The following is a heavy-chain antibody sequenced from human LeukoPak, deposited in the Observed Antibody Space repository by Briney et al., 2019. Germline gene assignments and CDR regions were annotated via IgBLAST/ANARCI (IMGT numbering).Heavy chain of an antibody. CDR3: AKDLQVVRGVIGY. V-gene: IGHV3-21*01. J-gene: IGHJ4*02. D-gene: IGHD3-10*01. Sequence: PGGSLRLSCAASAFTFSSYSMHWVRQAPGKGLEWVSSISSGSTYIYFADSVKGRFTISRDNAKKSLYLQMDSLRAEDTAVYYCAKDLQVVRGVIGYWGQGTLVTVSS. CDR2: ISSGSTYI. CDR1: AFTFSSYS.